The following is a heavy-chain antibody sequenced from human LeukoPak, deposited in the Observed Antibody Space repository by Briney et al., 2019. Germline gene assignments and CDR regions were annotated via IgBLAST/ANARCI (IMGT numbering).Heavy chain of an antibody. J-gene: IGHJ4*02. CDR2: INHSGST. CDR3: ARLNSSSWPPYFDY. CDR1: GGSFSGYY. Sequence: TETLSLTCAVYGGSFSGYYWSWIRQPPGKGLEWIGEINHSGSTNYNPSLKSRVTISVDTSKNQFSLKLSSVTAADTAVYYCARLNSSSWPPYFDYWGQGTLVTVSS. V-gene: IGHV4-34*01. D-gene: IGHD6-13*01.